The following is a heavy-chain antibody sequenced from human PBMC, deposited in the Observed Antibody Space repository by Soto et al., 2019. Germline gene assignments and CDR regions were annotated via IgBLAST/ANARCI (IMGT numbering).Heavy chain of an antibody. CDR2: MSFDGSNK. D-gene: IGHD1-1*01. V-gene: IGHV3-30*18. CDR3: AKEFGWELQLSHPYSNSGMDD. CDR1: GFTFRSYG. Sequence: HVQLVESGGGVVQPGRSLRLSCAASGFTFRSYGMHWVRQAPGKGLEWVALMSFDGSNKYYADSVRGRFTISSDNSKSTLYLQMDILRPEDPAVYYCAKEFGWELQLSHPYSNSGMDDWGQGTTVTVSS. J-gene: IGHJ6*02.